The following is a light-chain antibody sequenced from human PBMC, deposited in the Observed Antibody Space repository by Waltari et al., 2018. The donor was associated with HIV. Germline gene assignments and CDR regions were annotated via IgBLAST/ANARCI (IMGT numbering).Light chain of an antibody. J-gene: IGKJ4*01. CDR2: AAS. V-gene: IGKV3-11*01. CDR3: QQRDNWPLT. Sequence: EIVLTQSPDNLSLSPGDRAPLACRASQTVSSSLGWYPRKPCQAPRLRIYAASYRATGSPARFSGSGSGTDFTLTISVLEPEDFAVYYCQQRDNWPLTFGGGTKVEIK. CDR1: QTVSSS.